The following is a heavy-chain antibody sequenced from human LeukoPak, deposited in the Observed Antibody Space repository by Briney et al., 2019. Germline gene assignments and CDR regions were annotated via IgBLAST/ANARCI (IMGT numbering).Heavy chain of an antibody. CDR2: ISGSGAGT. D-gene: IGHD6-13*01. CDR3: ARLHSSSWSDY. Sequence: GGSLRLSCAASGFAFTSYAMNWVRQAPGEGLEWVSGISGSGAGTYYADSVKGRFTISRDNSKNTLHLQMNSLRAEDTAIYYCARLHSSSWSDYWGQGTLVTVSS. V-gene: IGHV3-23*01. J-gene: IGHJ4*02. CDR1: GFAFTSYA.